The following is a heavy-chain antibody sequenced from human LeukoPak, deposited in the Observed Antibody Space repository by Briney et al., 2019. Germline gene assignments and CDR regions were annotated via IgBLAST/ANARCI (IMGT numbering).Heavy chain of an antibody. V-gene: IGHV4-61*02. Sequence: SETLSLTCTVSDGSISGGPSKWSWIRQSDGKGLQWIGRIDASGGTEYNPSLKSRVSMSVDTSKNQFSLMLTSVTAADTAIYYCARDGRYSTGPDFRWGTGAMSRNYYLDVWGKGTRVTVSS. CDR2: IDASGGT. J-gene: IGHJ6*03. D-gene: IGHD6-19*01. CDR1: DGSISGGPSK. CDR3: ARDGRYSTGPDFRWGTGAMSRNYYLDV.